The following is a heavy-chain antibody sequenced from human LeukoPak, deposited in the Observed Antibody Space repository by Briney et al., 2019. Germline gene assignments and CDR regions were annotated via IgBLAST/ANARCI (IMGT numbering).Heavy chain of an antibody. J-gene: IGHJ4*02. D-gene: IGHD5-12*01. Sequence: PGGSLRLSCVVSRFPFSIYEMNWVRQAPGKGLEWVSNIHRSGTVKYYSDSVKGRFSISRDNAKSSLYLQMNSLRVEDTAVYYCALLTVASDFDYWGQGALVTVSS. CDR2: IHRSGTVK. CDR3: ALLTVASDFDY. CDR1: RFPFSIYE. V-gene: IGHV3-48*03.